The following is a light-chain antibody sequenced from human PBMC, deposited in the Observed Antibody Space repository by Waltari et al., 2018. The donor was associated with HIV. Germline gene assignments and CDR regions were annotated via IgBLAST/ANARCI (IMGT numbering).Light chain of an antibody. J-gene: IGLJ3*02. CDR2: DTN. Sequence: QSVLTQPPSVSAAPGQKVTIPCSGSSSTIGNNFVSWYQQLPATAPKLLIYDTNKRPSGIPGLFSASKSGTSATLAITGLQTGDEAVYYCGTWDNSLSAFWVFGGGTKVTVL. CDR3: GTWDNSLSAFWV. V-gene: IGLV1-51*01. CDR1: SSTIGNNF.